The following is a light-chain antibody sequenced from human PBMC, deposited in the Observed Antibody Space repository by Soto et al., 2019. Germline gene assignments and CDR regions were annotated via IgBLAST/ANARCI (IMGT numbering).Light chain of an antibody. V-gene: IGKV1-5*03. CDR2: KAS. CDR3: QQYKGYPYT. J-gene: IGKJ2*01. CDR1: QSISIW. Sequence: DIQMTQSPSTLSASVGDRVTITCRASQSISIWLAWYQQKPGKAPKLLIYKASSLESGVPSRFSGSGSGTEFTLTISSLQPDDFATYYCQQYKGYPYTLGQGTKLEIK.